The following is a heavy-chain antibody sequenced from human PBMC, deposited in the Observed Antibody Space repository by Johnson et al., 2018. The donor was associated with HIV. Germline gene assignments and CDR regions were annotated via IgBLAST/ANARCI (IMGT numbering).Heavy chain of an antibody. CDR2: ISSSGSTI. CDR3: ARALAAAGTSAFDI. D-gene: IGHD6-13*01. CDR1: GFTFSDYY. J-gene: IGHJ3*02. Sequence: QLVESGGGLVKPGGSLRLSCAASGFTFSDYYMSWIRQAPGKGLEWVSYISSSGSTIYYADSVKGRLTISRDNAKNSLYLQMNSLRAEDTALYYCARALAAAGTSAFDIWGQGTMVTVSS. V-gene: IGHV3-11*04.